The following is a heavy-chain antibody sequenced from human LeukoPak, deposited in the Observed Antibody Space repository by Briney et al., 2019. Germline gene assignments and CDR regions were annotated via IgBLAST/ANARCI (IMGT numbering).Heavy chain of an antibody. CDR2: IYYSGSS. CDR1: GGSINNGGYY. Sequence: SETLSLTCTVSGGSINNGGYYWSWIRQHPGKGLEWIGYIYYSGSSYYNPSLRSRVTISVDTSKNHFSLKLSSVTAADTAVYYCARQAVVVVAFDYWGQGTLVTVSS. V-gene: IGHV4-31*03. J-gene: IGHJ4*02. D-gene: IGHD2-15*01. CDR3: ARQAVVVVAFDY.